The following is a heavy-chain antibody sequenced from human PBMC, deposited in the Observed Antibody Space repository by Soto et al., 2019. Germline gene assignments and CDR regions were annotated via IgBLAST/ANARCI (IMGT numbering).Heavy chain of an antibody. J-gene: IGHJ5*02. CDR1: GGSISSYY. V-gene: IGHV4-59*01. CDR2: IYYSGST. Sequence: SETLSLTCTVSGGSISSYYWSWIRQPPGKGMEWIGYIYYSGSTSYNPSLKSRVTISVETSKKQFYLKLSSVNAAETAVYYCARASGGPYSNYRRISDPRGQGTMVTVSS. D-gene: IGHD4-4*01. CDR3: ARASGGPYSNYRRISDP.